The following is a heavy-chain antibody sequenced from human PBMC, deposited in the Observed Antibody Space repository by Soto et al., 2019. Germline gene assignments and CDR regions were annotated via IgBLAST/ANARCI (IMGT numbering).Heavy chain of an antibody. Sequence: CGAECGSVVSSDGMSMVKQTPGKGLQWVSAISGSGGSTYYADSVKGRFTISRDNSKNTLYLQMNSLRAEDTAVYYFAKDSLKWELLACNAYWCQGTLVPVSS. D-gene: IGHD1-26*01. CDR3: AKDSLKWELLACNAY. CDR2: ISGSGGST. CDR1: GSVVSSDG. J-gene: IGHJ4*02. V-gene: IGHV3-23*01.